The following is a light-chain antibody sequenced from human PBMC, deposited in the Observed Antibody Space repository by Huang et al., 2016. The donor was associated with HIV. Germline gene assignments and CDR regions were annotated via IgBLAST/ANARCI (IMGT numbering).Light chain of an antibody. CDR2: AAS. V-gene: IGKV1-16*01. J-gene: IGKJ2*01. CDR3: QQFDTFPYT. CDR1: QDISNL. Sequence: DIQMTQSPSSLSTSVGARVTITCRASQDISNLLAWYRQKPGKAPESLIYAASNLQLGVPSRFSGSGSGTYFPLTNSSLQPEDFATYYCQQFDTFPYTFGRGTRLDI.